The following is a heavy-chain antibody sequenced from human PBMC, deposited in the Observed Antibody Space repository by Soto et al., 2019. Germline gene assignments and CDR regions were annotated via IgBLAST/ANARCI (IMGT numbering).Heavy chain of an antibody. CDR3: AREWGVTGTLYGMDV. J-gene: IGHJ6*02. Sequence: EVQLVESGGGLIQPGGSLRLSCAASGFTVSSNYMSWVRQAPGQGLEWVSVIYSGGSTYYADAVKGRFTISRDNSKNTLYLQMNSLRADDTGVYYCAREWGVTGTLYGMDVWGQGSTVTVTS. CDR1: GFTVSSNY. D-gene: IGHD1-20*01. V-gene: IGHV3-53*01. CDR2: IYSGGST.